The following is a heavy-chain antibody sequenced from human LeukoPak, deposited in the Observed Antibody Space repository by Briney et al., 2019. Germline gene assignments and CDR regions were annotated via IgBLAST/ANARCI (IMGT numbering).Heavy chain of an antibody. CDR2: IRSSGGNI. CDR3: ARDSIVTGEFDY. V-gene: IGHV3-48*03. Sequence: GGSLRLSCVLSGFTFTSNEMNWVSQAQGDGMEWVSYIRSSGGNIYYTDSVKGRFTISTDKAKNSLYLQMNSLRAEDTAVYYCARDSIVTGEFDYWGQGSLVTVSS. CDR1: GFTFTSNE. J-gene: IGHJ4*02. D-gene: IGHD2-21*02.